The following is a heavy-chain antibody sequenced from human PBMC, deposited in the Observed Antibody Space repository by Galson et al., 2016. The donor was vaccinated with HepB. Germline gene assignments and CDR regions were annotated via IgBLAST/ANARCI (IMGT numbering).Heavy chain of an antibody. CDR3: ARGTVTPFHYYYYYTDV. CDR1: GYTFTSYY. V-gene: IGHV1-46*01. Sequence: SVKVSCKASGYTFTSYYMHWVRQAPGQGLEWMGKINPSGGSTRYAQKFQGRVTMTRDTSTSTVYMELSSLRSEDTAVYYCARGTVTPFHYYYYYTDVWGKGTTVTVSS. CDR2: INPSGGST. J-gene: IGHJ6*03. D-gene: IGHD4-17*01.